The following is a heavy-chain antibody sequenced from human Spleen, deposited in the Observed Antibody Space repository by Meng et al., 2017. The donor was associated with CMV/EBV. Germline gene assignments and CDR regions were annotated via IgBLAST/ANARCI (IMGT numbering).Heavy chain of an antibody. Sequence: SETLSLTCAVYGGSFSGYYWSWIRQPPGKGLEWIGEINHSGSTNYNPSLKSRVTISVDTSKNQFSLKLSSVTAADTAVYYCARSVAYYYGMDVWGQGTTVTVSS. V-gene: IGHV4-34*01. CDR1: GGSFSGYY. CDR2: INHSGST. D-gene: IGHD4-23*01. J-gene: IGHJ6*02. CDR3: ARSVAYYYGMDV.